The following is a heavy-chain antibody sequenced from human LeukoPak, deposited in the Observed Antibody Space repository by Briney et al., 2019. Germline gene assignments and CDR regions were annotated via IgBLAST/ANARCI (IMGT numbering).Heavy chain of an antibody. CDR3: ARGYSSSWYMISGAFDI. CDR1: GGSISSYY. Sequence: PSETLSLTCTVSGGSISSYYWSWIRQPPGKGLEWIGYIYYSGSTNYNPSLKSRVTISVDTSKNQFSLKLSSVTAADTAVYYCARGYSSSWYMISGAFDIWGQGTMVTVSS. CDR2: IYYSGST. D-gene: IGHD6-13*01. V-gene: IGHV4-59*01. J-gene: IGHJ3*02.